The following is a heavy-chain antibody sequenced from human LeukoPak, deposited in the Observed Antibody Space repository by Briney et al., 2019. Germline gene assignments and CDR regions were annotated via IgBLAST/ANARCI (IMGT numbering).Heavy chain of an antibody. CDR1: GYTFTAYY. CDR2: INPNSGGT. J-gene: IGHJ5*02. CDR3: ARGNEGYCSGGSCYVGAWFDP. Sequence: GASVKVSCKASGYTFTAYYMHWVRQAPGQGLEYMGWINPNSGGTNYAQKFKGRVTMTRDTSISTAYMELSRLRSDDTAVYYCARGNEGYCSGGSCYVGAWFDPWGQGTRVTVSS. V-gene: IGHV1-2*02. D-gene: IGHD2-15*01.